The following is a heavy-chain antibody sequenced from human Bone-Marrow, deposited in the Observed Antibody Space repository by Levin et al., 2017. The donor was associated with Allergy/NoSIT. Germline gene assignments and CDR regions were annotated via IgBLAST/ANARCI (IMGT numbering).Heavy chain of an antibody. V-gene: IGHV3-33*01. CDR2: IWYDGSYK. CDR3: ARERTGNSGEFDY. Sequence: GGSLRLSCAASAFTFSSYGMHWVRQAPGKGLEWVAVIWYDGSYKYYADSVKGRFTISRDNSKNTLYLQMNSLRAEDMAVYYCARERTGNSGEFDYWGQGTLVTVSS. J-gene: IGHJ4*02. CDR1: AFTFSSYG. D-gene: IGHD1-1*01.